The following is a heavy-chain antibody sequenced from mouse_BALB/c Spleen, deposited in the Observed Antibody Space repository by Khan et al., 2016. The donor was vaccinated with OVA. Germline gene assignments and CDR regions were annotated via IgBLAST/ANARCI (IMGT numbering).Heavy chain of an antibody. CDR3: ARVYYYYARGAWFAY. CDR1: GFSLTNYG. V-gene: IGHV2-2*02. D-gene: IGHD1-1*01. Sequence: VQLQQSGPGLVQPSQSLSITCTVSGFSLTNYGIHWVRQSPGKGLEWLGLIWSGGITDYNAACISRLSISTHNSKRQVFFKMNRLQTTGTAIYYCARVYYYYARGAWFAYWGQGTLVTVSS. J-gene: IGHJ3*01. CDR2: IWSGGIT.